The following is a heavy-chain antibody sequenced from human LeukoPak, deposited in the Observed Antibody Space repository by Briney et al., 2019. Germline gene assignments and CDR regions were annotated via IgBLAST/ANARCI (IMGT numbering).Heavy chain of an antibody. V-gene: IGHV4-34*01. CDR3: ARGGRFGRGDY. J-gene: IGHJ4*02. Sequence: SETLSLTCAVYGGSFSGYYWSWIRQPPGKGLEWIGEINHSGSTNYNPSLKSRVTISVDTSKNRFSLKLSSVTAADTAVYYCARGGRFGRGDYWGQGTLVTVSS. D-gene: IGHD3-10*01. CDR2: INHSGST. CDR1: GGSFSGYY.